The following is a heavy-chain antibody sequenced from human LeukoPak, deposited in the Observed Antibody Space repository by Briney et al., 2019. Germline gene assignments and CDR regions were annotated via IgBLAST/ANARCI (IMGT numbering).Heavy chain of an antibody. CDR2: ISGSGGCT. CDR1: GFTFSSYA. J-gene: IGHJ4*02. Sequence: GGSLRLSCAASGFTFSSYAMSWVRQAPGKGLEWVSAISGSGGCTYYADSVKGRFTISRDNSKNTLYLQMNSLRAEDTAVYYCARLTGRQYYFDYWGQGTLVTVSS. D-gene: IGHD3-9*01. V-gene: IGHV3-23*01. CDR3: ARLTGRQYYFDY.